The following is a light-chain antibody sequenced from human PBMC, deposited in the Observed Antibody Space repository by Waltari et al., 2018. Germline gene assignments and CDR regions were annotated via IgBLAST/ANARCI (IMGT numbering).Light chain of an antibody. Sequence: QSVLPQPPSASGPPGQRVTISCSCSSSHIGSNYVCWYQQLPETAPKLHMYRDNQRPSGGPDRFPGSKLGTSAPLAISGRRSEDEADYVRATWDDSLSAWGVGGGNKLTVL. J-gene: IGLJ3*02. CDR1: SSHIGSNY. CDR2: RDN. V-gene: IGLV1-47*01. CDR3: ATWDDSLSAWG.